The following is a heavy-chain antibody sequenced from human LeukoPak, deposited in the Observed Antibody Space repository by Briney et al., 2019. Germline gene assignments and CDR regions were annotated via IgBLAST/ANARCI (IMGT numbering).Heavy chain of an antibody. CDR2: IYYSGST. CDR3: ARGLGGSGSFYYYGMDV. Sequence: SETLSLTCPVSGGSISSYYWSWIRQPAGKGLEWIGYIYYSGSTNYNPSLKSRVTISVDTSKNQFSLKLSSVTAADTAVYYCARGLGGSGSFYYYGMDVWGQGTTVTVSS. J-gene: IGHJ6*02. CDR1: GGSISSYY. D-gene: IGHD3-10*01. V-gene: IGHV4-59*01.